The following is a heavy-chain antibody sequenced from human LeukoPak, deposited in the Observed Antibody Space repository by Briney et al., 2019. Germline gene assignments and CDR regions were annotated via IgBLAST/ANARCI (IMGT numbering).Heavy chain of an antibody. D-gene: IGHD6-19*01. Sequence: PGGSLRLSCAASGFTFSTYSMTWVRRAPGKGLEWVSGIFNSGDKTFYADSVKGRFTTSRDNSKNTLYLQMNSLRAEDTAVYYCAKDVVPDSGWDLDYWGQGTLVTAS. J-gene: IGHJ4*02. CDR1: GFTFSTYS. CDR2: IFNSGDKT. V-gene: IGHV3-23*01. CDR3: AKDVVPDSGWDLDY.